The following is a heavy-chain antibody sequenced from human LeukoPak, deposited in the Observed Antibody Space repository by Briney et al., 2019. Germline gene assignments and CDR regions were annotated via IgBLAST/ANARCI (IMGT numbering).Heavy chain of an antibody. D-gene: IGHD6-19*01. CDR1: GFTFSTYA. CDR2: ISGNGGSS. J-gene: IGHJ4*02. Sequence: GGSLRLSCAASGFTFSTYAMSWVRQAPGKGLEWVSVISGNGGSSYYTDSVKGRFTISRDNSKNTLFLQMNSLRAEDTAIYYCAKVYWVYSSGWFPGDWGQGTLVTVSS. CDR3: AKVYWVYSSGWFPGD. V-gene: IGHV3-23*01.